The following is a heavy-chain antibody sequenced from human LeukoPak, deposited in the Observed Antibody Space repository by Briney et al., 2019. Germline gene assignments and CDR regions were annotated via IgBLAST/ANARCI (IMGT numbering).Heavy chain of an antibody. Sequence: SETLSLTCTVSGGSISSSRYYWGWIRQPPGKGLEGIGSIHYSVSTYYNPSLKSRVTVSVDPSENQFSLKLSSVAAADTAVYFCVRTRLSDHIVPAAERADDACDMWGQGTMVTVSS. CDR2: IHYSVST. J-gene: IGHJ3*02. V-gene: IGHV4-39*07. D-gene: IGHD2-2*01. CDR1: GGSISSSRYY. CDR3: VRTRLSDHIVPAAERADDACDM.